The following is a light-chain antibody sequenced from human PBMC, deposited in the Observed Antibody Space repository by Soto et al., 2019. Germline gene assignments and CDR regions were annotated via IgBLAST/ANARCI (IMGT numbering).Light chain of an antibody. Sequence: EIVLTQAPGTLSLSPGERATLSCRASQSVTNNYLAWYQQKPGQAPRLLIYGASSRATGIPDKFSGSGSGTEFTLTISRLEPEDCAVYYCQQYAESPITFGPGAKVDI. CDR2: GAS. J-gene: IGKJ3*01. CDR3: QQYAESPIT. V-gene: IGKV3-20*01. CDR1: QSVTNNY.